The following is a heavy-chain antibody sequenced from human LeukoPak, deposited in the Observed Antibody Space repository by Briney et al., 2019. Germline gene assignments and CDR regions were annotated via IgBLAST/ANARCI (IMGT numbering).Heavy chain of an antibody. CDR1: GFTFSNYW. J-gene: IGHJ4*02. V-gene: IGHV3-23*01. Sequence: GGSLRLSCAASGFTFSNYWMSWVRQAPGKGLEWVSAISGSGGSTYYADSVKGRFTISRDNSKNTLYLQMNSLRAEDTAVYYCAKDRGIWSWDFDYWGQGTLVTVSS. CDR2: ISGSGGST. CDR3: AKDRGIWSWDFDY. D-gene: IGHD3-3*01.